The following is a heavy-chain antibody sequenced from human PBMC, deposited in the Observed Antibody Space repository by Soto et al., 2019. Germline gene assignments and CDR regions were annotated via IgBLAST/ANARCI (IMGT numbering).Heavy chain of an antibody. D-gene: IGHD4-17*01. Sequence: VSLKVLFNVSGYTLTELFMHGLCDAPGKGLEWMGGFDPEDGETIYAQKFQGRVTMTEDTSTDTAYMELSRLRSEDTAVYYCATDYGNYISYDYWGQGTLVTVSS. CDR2: FDPEDGET. V-gene: IGHV1-24*01. CDR1: GYTLTELF. CDR3: ATDYGNYISYDY. J-gene: IGHJ4*01.